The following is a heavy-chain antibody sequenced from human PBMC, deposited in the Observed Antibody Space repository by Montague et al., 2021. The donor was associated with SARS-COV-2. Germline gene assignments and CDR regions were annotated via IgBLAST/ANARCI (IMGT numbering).Heavy chain of an antibody. Sequence: QSGAEVKKPGESLKISCQGSGYSFTTYWTAWVRQVPGKGLDWVGIINPGDTDVRYSPPFQGQVTTSVDRSTSTSCLQWTSLKTSDSGIYYCARHRAAGGNYYYGMDVWGQGTTVTVSS. CDR2: INPGDTDV. V-gene: IGHV5-51*01. J-gene: IGHJ6*02. CDR1: GYSFTTYW. D-gene: IGHD6-25*01. CDR3: ARHRAAGGNYYYGMDV.